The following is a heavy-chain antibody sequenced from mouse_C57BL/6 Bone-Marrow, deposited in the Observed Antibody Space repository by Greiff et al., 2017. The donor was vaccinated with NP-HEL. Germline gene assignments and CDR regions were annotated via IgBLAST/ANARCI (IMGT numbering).Heavy chain of an antibody. Sequence: EVKLVESGPELVKPGASVKIPCKASGYTFTDYNMDWVKQSDGKSLEWIGDINPNNGGTIYNQKFKGKATLTVDKSSSTAYMELRSLTSEDTAVYYCARSNWALDYWGQGTTLTVSS. D-gene: IGHD4-1*02. CDR2: INPNNGGT. J-gene: IGHJ2*01. V-gene: IGHV1-18*01. CDR3: ARSNWALDY. CDR1: GYTFTDYN.